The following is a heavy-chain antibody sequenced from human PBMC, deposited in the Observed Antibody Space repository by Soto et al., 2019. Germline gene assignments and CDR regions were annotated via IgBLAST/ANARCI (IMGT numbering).Heavy chain of an antibody. CDR2: IVSDGSAI. CDR3: ARDDAFDNENGFDM. V-gene: IGHV3-33*01. Sequence: LRLSCAVSGFPFSFYGFHWVRQSPGKGLEWLGVIVSDGSAIYHADSLEGRFFISRDNSKDILYLQMNSLRVEDTAVYYCARDDAFDNENGFDMWGQGTMVTV. D-gene: IGHD3-3*02. CDR1: GFPFSFYG. J-gene: IGHJ3*02.